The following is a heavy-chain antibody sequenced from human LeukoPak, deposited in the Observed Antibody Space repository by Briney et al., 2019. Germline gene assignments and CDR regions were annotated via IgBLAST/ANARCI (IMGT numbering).Heavy chain of an antibody. CDR2: ISSSSSTI. CDR1: GFTFSSYS. D-gene: IGHD6-13*01. Sequence: PGGSLRLSCAASGFTFSSYSMNWVRQAPGKGLEWVSYISSSSSTIYYADSVKGRFTISRDNSKNTLYLQMNSLRAEDTAVYYCAKSSRSSWYEDAFDIWGQGTMVTVSS. CDR3: AKSSRSSWYEDAFDI. V-gene: IGHV3-48*01. J-gene: IGHJ3*02.